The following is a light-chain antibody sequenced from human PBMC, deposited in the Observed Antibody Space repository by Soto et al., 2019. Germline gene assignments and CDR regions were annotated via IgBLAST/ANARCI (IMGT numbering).Light chain of an antibody. CDR3: RSYAGSSFYV. CDR2: EVS. Sequence: AVNHPASVSGAHVQSITISCTGTRSDVGSYNLVYWYQQHPGKAPKLMIYEVSKRPSGVSNRFSGSKSGNTASLTISGLQAEHEADYYCRSYAGSSFYVFGTGTKV. J-gene: IGLJ1*01. CDR1: RSDVGSYNL. V-gene: IGLV2-23*02.